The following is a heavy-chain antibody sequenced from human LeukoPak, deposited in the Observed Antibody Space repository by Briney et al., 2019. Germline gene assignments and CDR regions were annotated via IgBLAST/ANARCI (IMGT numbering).Heavy chain of an antibody. CDR1: GFTFSSYG. J-gene: IGHJ4*02. V-gene: IGHV3-30*02. D-gene: IGHD3-22*01. CDR2: IRHDGSYQ. Sequence: QHWGVLRLSCAAFGFTFSSYGMHWVRQTPGKGLEWVAFIRHDGSYQQYADSVKGRFTVSRDNSKDMVYLQMNSLRTEDTAVYYCAKNRDSNDYPRDFDFWGQGTLVTVSS. CDR3: AKNRDSNDYPRDFDF.